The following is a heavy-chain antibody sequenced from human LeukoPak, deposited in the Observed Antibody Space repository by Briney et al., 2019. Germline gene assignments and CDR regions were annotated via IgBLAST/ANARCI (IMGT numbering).Heavy chain of an antibody. CDR1: GFTFDDYA. D-gene: IGHD3-3*01. CDR2: ISWNSGSI. V-gene: IGHV3-9*01. Sequence: GGSLRLSCAASGFTFDDYAMHWVRQAPGKGLEWVSGISWNSGSIGYADSVKGRFTISRDNAKNSLYLQMNSLRAEDTAVYYCARALVLRSAFDYRGQGTLVTVSS. J-gene: IGHJ4*02. CDR3: ARALVLRSAFDY.